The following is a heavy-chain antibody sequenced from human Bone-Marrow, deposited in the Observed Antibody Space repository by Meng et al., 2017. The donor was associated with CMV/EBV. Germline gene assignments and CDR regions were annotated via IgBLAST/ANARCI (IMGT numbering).Heavy chain of an antibody. V-gene: IGHV3-74*01. Sequence: GGSLKISCAASGFTFSSYWMHWVRQAPGKGLVWVSRINSDGSSTSYADSVKGRFTISRDNAKNTLYLQMNSLRAEDTAVYYCATIAVVVTTNLWGQGTLVTVSS. J-gene: IGHJ5*02. CDR2: INSDGSST. CDR3: ATIAVVVTTNL. D-gene: IGHD3-22*01. CDR1: GFTFSSYW.